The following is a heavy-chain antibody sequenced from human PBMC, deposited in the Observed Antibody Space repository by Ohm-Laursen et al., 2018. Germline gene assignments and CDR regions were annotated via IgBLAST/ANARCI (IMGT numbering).Heavy chain of an antibody. J-gene: IGHJ4*02. D-gene: IGHD3-10*01. Sequence: SVKVSCKASGYTFDSFGITWVRQAPGQGLEWMGWISPYSGQTKYALKLQGRVTMTTDTSTSTAYMDVRGLRSNDTAVYYCARGDTYGFDYWGQGTLVTVSS. CDR1: GYTFDSFG. CDR2: ISPYSGQT. CDR3: ARGDTYGFDY. V-gene: IGHV1-18*01.